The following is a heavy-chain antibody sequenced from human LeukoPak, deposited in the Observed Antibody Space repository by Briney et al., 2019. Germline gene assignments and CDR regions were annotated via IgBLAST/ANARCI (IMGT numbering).Heavy chain of an antibody. V-gene: IGHV4-59*01. Sequence: SETLSLTCTVSGGSISSYYWSWIRQPPGKGLEWIGYIYYSGSTNYNPSLKSQVTISVDTSKNQFSLKLSSVTAADTAVYYCARDRIAVAGFFDYWGQGTLVTVSS. J-gene: IGHJ4*02. CDR1: GGSISSYY. CDR3: ARDRIAVAGFFDY. CDR2: IYYSGST. D-gene: IGHD6-19*01.